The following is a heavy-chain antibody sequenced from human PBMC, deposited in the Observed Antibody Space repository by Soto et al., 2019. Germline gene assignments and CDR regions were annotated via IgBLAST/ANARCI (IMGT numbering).Heavy chain of an antibody. CDR1: GGSISSGDYY. J-gene: IGHJ6*02. D-gene: IGHD3-10*01. V-gene: IGHV4-30-4*01. CDR2: IFYSGTT. CDR3: AGGLNDYGSGSYYYYYGLDV. Sequence: SETLSLTCTVSGGSISSGDYYWSWIRQPPGKGLEWIGYIFYSGTTYHNPSLKSRVTISIDTSKNQFSLKLSSVTAADAAVYYCAGGLNDYGSGSYYYYYGLDVWGQGSTVTVSS.